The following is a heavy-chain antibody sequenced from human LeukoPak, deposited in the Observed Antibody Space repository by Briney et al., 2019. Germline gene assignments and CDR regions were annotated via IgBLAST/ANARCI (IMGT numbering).Heavy chain of an antibody. CDR1: GFTFRNYD. D-gene: IGHD3-10*01. Sequence: HPGGSLRLSCAASGFTFRNYDISWVRQAPGKGLEWVSGIGSGDTTYYTDSVKGRFTISRDNSKNTLYLQMTSLRAEDTAVYYCAKDFGSGGGFDYWGQGTLVTVSS. CDR3: AKDFGSGGGFDY. J-gene: IGHJ4*02. CDR2: IGSGDTT. V-gene: IGHV3-23*01.